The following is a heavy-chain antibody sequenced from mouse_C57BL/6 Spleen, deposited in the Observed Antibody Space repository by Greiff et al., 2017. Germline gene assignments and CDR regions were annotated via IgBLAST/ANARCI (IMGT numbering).Heavy chain of an antibody. Sequence: QVQLKESGAELARPGASVKLSCKASGYTFTSYGISWVKQRTGQGLEWIGEIYPRSGNTYYNEKFKGKATLTADKSSSTAYMELRSLPSEDSAVYFCARDPEDYFDYWGQGTTLTVSS. CDR2: IYPRSGNT. CDR1: GYTFTSYG. J-gene: IGHJ2*01. CDR3: ARDPEDYFDY. V-gene: IGHV1-81*01.